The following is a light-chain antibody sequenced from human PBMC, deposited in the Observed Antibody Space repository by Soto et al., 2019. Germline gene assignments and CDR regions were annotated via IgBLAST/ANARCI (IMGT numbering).Light chain of an antibody. Sequence: EIVLTQSPATLSLSPGERATLSCRASQSVSSSYLAWYQQKPGQAPRLLIYGASTRATGIPARFSGSGSGTDFTLTISRLQSEDVAVYYCQQYNNWPVTFGQGTRVEI. V-gene: IGKV3-15*01. CDR1: QSVSSSY. CDR3: QQYNNWPVT. J-gene: IGKJ5*01. CDR2: GAS.